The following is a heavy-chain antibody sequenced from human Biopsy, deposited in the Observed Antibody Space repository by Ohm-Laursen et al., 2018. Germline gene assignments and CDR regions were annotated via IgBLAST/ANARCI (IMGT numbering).Heavy chain of an antibody. CDR3: ARLGSGDYFPTFFDF. CDR1: GVSINGGRYY. CDR2: IFYSANT. V-gene: IGHV4-31*03. J-gene: IGHJ4*02. D-gene: IGHD5-12*01. Sequence: SDTLSLTCTVSGVSINGGRYYWNWFRHHPGKGLEWIGNIFYSANTYYNPSLKSRVTISVDTSKNQFSLKLSPVTAADTAVYYCARLGSGDYFPTFFDFWGQGALVTVSS.